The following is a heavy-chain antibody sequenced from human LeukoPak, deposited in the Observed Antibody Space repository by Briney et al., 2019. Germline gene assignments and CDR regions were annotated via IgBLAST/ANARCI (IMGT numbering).Heavy chain of an antibody. D-gene: IGHD3-22*01. CDR2: IKTADSHI. CDR3: ARHFSSAWFGY. Sequence: GESLKISCQGSGYTFADYWIGWVRQKPGKGLEWLGNIKTADSHITHSPSFRGRVTLSADKSINTAYLHLTSLEASDTAMYYCARHFSSAWFGYWGQGTLVTVSS. J-gene: IGHJ4*02. CDR1: GYTFADYW. V-gene: IGHV5-51*01.